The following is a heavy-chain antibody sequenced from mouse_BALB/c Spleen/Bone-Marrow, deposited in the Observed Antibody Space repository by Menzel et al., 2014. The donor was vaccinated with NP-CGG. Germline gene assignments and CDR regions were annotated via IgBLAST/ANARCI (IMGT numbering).Heavy chain of an antibody. J-gene: IGHJ4*01. V-gene: IGHV2-2*02. Sequence: QVQLQQSGPGLVQPSQSLSITCTVSGFSLTSSGVHWVRQSPGKGLEWLGAIWSGGSTDYNAAFISSLSISKDNSKSQVFLKMNSLQANDTAIYYCARTYYYGMDYWGLGTSVTVSS. CDR3: ARTYYYGMDY. CDR1: GFSLTSSG. CDR2: IWSGGST.